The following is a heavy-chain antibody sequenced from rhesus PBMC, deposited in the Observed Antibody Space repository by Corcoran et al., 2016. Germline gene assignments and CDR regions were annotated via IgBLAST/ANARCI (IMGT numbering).Heavy chain of an antibody. D-gene: IGHD3-28*01. J-gene: IGHJ5-1*01. CDR2: IYGSSTST. Sequence: QVQLQESGPGVVKPSETLSLTCAVSGGSIRDSYRWSWIRPPPGKGLEWIGYIYGSSTSTNYNPSLKSRVTSSKDTSKNQFSLKLSSVTAADTAVYYCAIDGVTMIVVINNRFDVWGPGVLVTVSS. CDR1: GGSIRDSYR. V-gene: IGHV4S10*01. CDR3: AIDGVTMIVVINNRFDV.